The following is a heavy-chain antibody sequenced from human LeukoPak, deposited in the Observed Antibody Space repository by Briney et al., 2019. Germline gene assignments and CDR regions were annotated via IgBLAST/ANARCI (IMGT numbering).Heavy chain of an antibody. Sequence: EASVKVSCKASGYTFTSYGISWVRQAPGQGLEWMGWISAYNGNTNYAQKLQGRVTMTTDTSTSTAYMELRSLRSDDTAVYYCARGDGLTSNYYGSGSSTLYYYYGMDVWGQGTTVTVSS. D-gene: IGHD3-10*01. CDR2: ISAYNGNT. CDR1: GYTFTSYG. CDR3: ARGDGLTSNYYGSGSSTLYYYYGMDV. J-gene: IGHJ6*02. V-gene: IGHV1-18*01.